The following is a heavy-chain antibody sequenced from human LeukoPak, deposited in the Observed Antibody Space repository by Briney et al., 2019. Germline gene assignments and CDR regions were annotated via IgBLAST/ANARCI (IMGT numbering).Heavy chain of an antibody. Sequence: GGSLRLSCAASGFTFNSYSMNWVRQAPGKGLEWVSSISSSSSYIYYADSVKDRFTISRDNAKNSLYLQMNSLRAEDTAVYYCARHPPGLDDSSGYYYGFDYWGQGTLVTVSS. V-gene: IGHV3-21*01. J-gene: IGHJ4*02. CDR3: ARHPPGLDDSSGYYYGFDY. CDR2: ISSSSSYI. CDR1: GFTFNSYS. D-gene: IGHD3-22*01.